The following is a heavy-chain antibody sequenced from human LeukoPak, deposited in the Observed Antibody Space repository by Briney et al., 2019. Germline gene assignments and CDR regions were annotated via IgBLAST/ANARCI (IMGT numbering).Heavy chain of an antibody. V-gene: IGHV4-34*01. J-gene: IGHJ4*02. CDR1: GASFSGYY. D-gene: IGHD3-9*01. CDR2: INHSGST. Sequence: PSETLSLTCAVYGASFSGYYWSWIRQPPGKGLEWIGEINHSGSTNYHPSLKSRVTISVDTSKNQFSLKLSSVTAADTAVYYCARGYYDILTGYLFDYWGQGTLVTVSS. CDR3: ARGYYDILTGYLFDY.